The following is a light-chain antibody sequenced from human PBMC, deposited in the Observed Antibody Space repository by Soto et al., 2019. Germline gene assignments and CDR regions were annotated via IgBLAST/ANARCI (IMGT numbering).Light chain of an antibody. V-gene: IGKV3D-11*02. CDR1: QSVSSR. J-gene: IGKJ5*01. Sequence: EIVLTQSPATLSLSPGERATLSCRASQSVSSRLAWYQQKPGQAPRLLIYDASERASGIPSRFSGGGSGTDFTLTISSLEPEDFAVYYCQQRSSWQTTFGQGTRLEIK. CDR3: QQRSSWQTT. CDR2: DAS.